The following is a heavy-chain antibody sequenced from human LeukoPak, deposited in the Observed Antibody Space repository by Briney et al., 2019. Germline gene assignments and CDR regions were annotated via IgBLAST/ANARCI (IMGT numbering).Heavy chain of an antibody. CDR2: IIPIFGTA. D-gene: IGHD1-7*01. J-gene: IGHJ4*02. Sequence: ASVKVSCKASGGTFSSYAISWVRQAPGQGLEWMGGIIPIFGTANYAQKFQGRVTITTDESTSTAYMELSSLRSEDTAVYYCASGNGITGTTVDYWGQGTLVTVSS. V-gene: IGHV1-69*05. CDR1: GGTFSSYA. CDR3: ASGNGITGTTVDY.